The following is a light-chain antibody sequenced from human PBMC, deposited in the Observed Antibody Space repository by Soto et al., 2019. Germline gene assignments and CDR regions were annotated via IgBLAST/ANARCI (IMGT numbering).Light chain of an antibody. CDR2: DAY. CDR3: QQRHMWPIT. V-gene: IGKV3-11*01. CDR1: QSFRGL. J-gene: IGKJ5*01. Sequence: EVVLTQSPVTLSLSPGERAPLSCRASQSFRGLLAWYQQKPGQAPRLLIYDAYNRATGIPPRFSGSGSGTDFTPTISSLEPEDSAVYYCQQRHMWPITFGQGTRLEIK.